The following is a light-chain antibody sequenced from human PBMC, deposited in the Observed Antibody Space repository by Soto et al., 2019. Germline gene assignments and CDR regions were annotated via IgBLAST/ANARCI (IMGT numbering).Light chain of an antibody. CDR2: DVS. V-gene: IGLV2-11*01. J-gene: IGLJ1*01. CDR3: CSYAGSYTHV. CDR1: SSDVGGYNY. Sequence: QSVLTQPRSVSGSPGQSVTISCTGTSSDVGGYNYVSWYQQHPGKAPKLMIYDVSKRPSGVPDRFSGSKSGNTASLTISGLQAEDEAEYYCCSYAGSYTHVFGTGTKVTVL.